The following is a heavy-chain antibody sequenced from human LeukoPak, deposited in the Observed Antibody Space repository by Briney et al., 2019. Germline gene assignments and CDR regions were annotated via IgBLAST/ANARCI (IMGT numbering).Heavy chain of an antibody. Sequence: GGSMRLSCTVSGFTFSTNSMSWVGQTQGKGLEWVSFIYSGGSTHYSDSVRGGFTISRENSKNRRYLQRKSLKAEDTAVYYCARRAGDYSHPYHYWGQGTLVTVSS. CDR2: IYSGGST. J-gene: IGHJ4*02. CDR3: ARRAGDYSHPYHY. D-gene: IGHD3-22*01. CDR1: GFTFSTNS. V-gene: IGHV3-53*01.